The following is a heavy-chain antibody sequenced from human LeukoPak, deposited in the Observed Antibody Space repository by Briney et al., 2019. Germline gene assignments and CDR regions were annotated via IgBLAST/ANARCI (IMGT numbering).Heavy chain of an antibody. V-gene: IGHV3-7*05. CDR3: ARGAPHTLSEAAAGTH. J-gene: IGHJ4*02. CDR1: GFNFNTFW. CDR2: IKEDGGEK. Sequence: GGSLRLSCAASGFNFNTFWMSWVRQAPGKGPEWVANIKEDGGEKHYVDAVKGRFTIFRDNVESSLYLQMNSLRAEDTAVYYCARGAPHTLSEAAAGTHWGQGTLVTVSS. D-gene: IGHD6-13*01.